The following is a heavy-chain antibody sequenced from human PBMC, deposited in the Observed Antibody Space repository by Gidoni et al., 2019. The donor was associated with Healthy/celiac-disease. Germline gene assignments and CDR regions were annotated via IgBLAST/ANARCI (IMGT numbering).Heavy chain of an antibody. Sequence: QLVESGLCSVSPGSSPRTFCAAPRFTFCASAMPWVRQAPGTWLEWVAVRADDGSNKYYADSVKGRLTISRNNSKNTLYLQMNSLRAEDTAVYYCARDLEYYYDSSGYYFDYWGQGTLVTVSS. V-gene: IGHV3-30-3*01. D-gene: IGHD3-22*01. J-gene: IGHJ4*02. CDR1: RFTFCASA. CDR3: ARDLEYYYDSSGYYFDY. CDR2: RADDGSNK.